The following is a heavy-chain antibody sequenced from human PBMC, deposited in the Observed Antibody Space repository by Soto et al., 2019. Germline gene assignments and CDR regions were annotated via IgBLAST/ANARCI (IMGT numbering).Heavy chain of an antibody. CDR1: GFTFSSYA. Sequence: PGGSLRLSCAASGFTFSSYAMSWVRQTPGKGLEWVSAISGSGDITSYADSVRGRFAISRDNSKNTLYLQMNSLRAEDTAIYYCAKRTLITVNSRFGMDVWGLGTTVTVSS. V-gene: IGHV3-23*01. D-gene: IGHD4-17*01. CDR2: ISGSGDIT. CDR3: AKRTLITVNSRFGMDV. J-gene: IGHJ6*02.